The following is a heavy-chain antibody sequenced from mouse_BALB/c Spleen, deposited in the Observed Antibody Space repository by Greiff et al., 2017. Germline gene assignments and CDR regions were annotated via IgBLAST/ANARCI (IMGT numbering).Heavy chain of an antibody. J-gene: IGHJ3*01. D-gene: IGHD1-1*01. V-gene: IGHV2-6-7*01. Sequence: VKLVESGPGLVAPSQSLSITCTVSGFSLTGYGVNWVRQPPGKGLEWLGMIWGDGSTDYNSALKSRLSISKDNSKSQVFLKLNSLQTDDTARHYCARDLDYYGSSPFAYWGQGTLVTVSA. CDR1: GFSLTGYG. CDR3: ARDLDYYGSSPFAY. CDR2: IWGDGST.